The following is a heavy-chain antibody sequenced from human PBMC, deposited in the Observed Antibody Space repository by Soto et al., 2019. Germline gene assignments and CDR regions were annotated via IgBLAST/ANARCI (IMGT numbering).Heavy chain of an antibody. D-gene: IGHD4-4*01. CDR1: GGSISSYY. CDR2: IYYSGST. V-gene: IGHV4-59*01. CDR3: ARGTMVTRYVYYYYGMDV. J-gene: IGHJ6*02. Sequence: SETLSLTCTVSGGSISSYYWSWIRQPPGKGLEWIGYIYYSGSTNYNPSLKSRVTISVDTSKNQFSLKLSSVTAADTAVYYCARGTMVTRYVYYYYGMDVWGQGTTVTVSS.